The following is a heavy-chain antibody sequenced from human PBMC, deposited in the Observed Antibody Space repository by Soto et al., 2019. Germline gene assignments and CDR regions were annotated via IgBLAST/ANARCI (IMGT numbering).Heavy chain of an antibody. D-gene: IGHD3-10*01. V-gene: IGHV4-30-4*01. J-gene: IGHJ5*02. Sequence: SETLSLTCTVSGGSISSGDYYWSWIRQPPGKGLEWIGYIYYSGSTYYNPSLKSRVTMSVDTSKNQFSLKLSSVTAADTAVYYCAREGGDYNWFDPWGQGTLVTVSS. CDR3: AREGGDYNWFDP. CDR1: GGSISSGDYY. CDR2: IYYSGST.